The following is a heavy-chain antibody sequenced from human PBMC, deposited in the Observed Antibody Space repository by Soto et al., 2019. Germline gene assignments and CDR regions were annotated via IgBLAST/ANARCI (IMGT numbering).Heavy chain of an antibody. CDR2: IADSGDRT. CDR1: GFSVSTHA. CDR3: AKGLRHPQCGGDCPAFGS. Sequence: EVQLLESGGGLVQPGGSLRLACEASGFSVSTHAMNWVRQAPGKGLEWVSGIADSGDRTHYADSVKGRFTISRDNSKNTLYLQINSLRAEDTAVFYCAKGLRHPQCGGDCPAFGSWGQGTLVTVSS. D-gene: IGHD2-21*02. J-gene: IGHJ5*02. V-gene: IGHV3-23*01.